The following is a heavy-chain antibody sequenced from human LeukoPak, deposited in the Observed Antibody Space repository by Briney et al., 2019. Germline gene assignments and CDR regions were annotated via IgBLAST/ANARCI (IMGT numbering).Heavy chain of an antibody. D-gene: IGHD2-2*01. CDR1: GFTFSSYW. Sequence: GGSLRLSCAASGFTFSSYWMSWVRQAPGKGLEWVANIKQDGSEKYYVDSVKGRFTISRDNAKNSLYLQMNSLRAEDTAVYYCAREDIVVVPAAPVRDAFDIWGQGTMVTVPS. V-gene: IGHV3-7*01. CDR3: AREDIVVVPAAPVRDAFDI. J-gene: IGHJ3*02. CDR2: IKQDGSEK.